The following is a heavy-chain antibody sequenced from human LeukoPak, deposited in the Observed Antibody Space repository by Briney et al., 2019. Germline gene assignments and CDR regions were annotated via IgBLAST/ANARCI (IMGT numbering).Heavy chain of an antibody. V-gene: IGHV3-11*01. D-gene: IGHD3-16*01. Sequence: GGPLRLSCAASGFTFSDYNMNWIRQAPGKGLEWVANISSSGFSVDYAHSVKGRFIISRDNVKNTLSLQMNSLRAGDTAVYYCARKILITFGPNSHPMDVWGQGTTVTVS. CDR1: GFTFSDYN. CDR3: ARKILITFGPNSHPMDV. J-gene: IGHJ6*02. CDR2: ISSSGFSV.